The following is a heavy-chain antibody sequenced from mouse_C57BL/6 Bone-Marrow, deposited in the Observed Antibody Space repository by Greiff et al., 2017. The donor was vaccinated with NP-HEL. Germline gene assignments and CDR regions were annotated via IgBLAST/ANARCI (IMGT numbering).Heavy chain of an antibody. CDR1: GYAFSSYW. Sequence: QVQLQQSGAELVKPGASVKISCKASGYAFSSYWMNWVKQRPGKGLEWIGQIYPGDGDTNSNGKFKGKATLTADKSSSTAYMQLCSLTSEDTAVYFCARFGWLLQRGYYFDYWGQGTTLTVSA. CDR3: ARFGWLLQRGYYFDY. D-gene: IGHD2-3*01. V-gene: IGHV1-80*01. J-gene: IGHJ2*01. CDR2: IYPGDGDT.